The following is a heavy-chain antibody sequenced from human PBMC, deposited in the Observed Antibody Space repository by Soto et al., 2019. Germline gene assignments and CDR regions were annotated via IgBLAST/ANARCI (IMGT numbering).Heavy chain of an antibody. D-gene: IGHD3-22*01. Sequence: EVQLLESGGGLVQPGGSLRLSCAASGFTFSTFALNWVRQAPGKGLEWVSAISGSGGNTYYADSVKGRFTISRDNSKNTLYPQMNSLRAEDTAVYYCAKDPSFFYDSSSYHYLDYWGQGTLVTVSS. CDR2: ISGSGGNT. CDR1: GFTFSTFA. J-gene: IGHJ4*02. V-gene: IGHV3-23*01. CDR3: AKDPSFFYDSSSYHYLDY.